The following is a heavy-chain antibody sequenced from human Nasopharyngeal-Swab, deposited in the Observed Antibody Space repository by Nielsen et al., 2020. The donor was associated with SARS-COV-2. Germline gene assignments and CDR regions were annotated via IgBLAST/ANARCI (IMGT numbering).Heavy chain of an antibody. CDR3: ARVRGYCSGGACYVYYYMDV. V-gene: IGHV3-7*01. J-gene: IGHJ6*03. Sequence: WIRQPPGKGLEWVANIKQDGSEQFYVDSVKGRFTISRDNAKNSLYLQMSSLRAEDTAVYYCARVRGYCSGGACYVYYYMDVWGKGTTVTVSS. CDR2: IKQDGSEQ. D-gene: IGHD2-15*01.